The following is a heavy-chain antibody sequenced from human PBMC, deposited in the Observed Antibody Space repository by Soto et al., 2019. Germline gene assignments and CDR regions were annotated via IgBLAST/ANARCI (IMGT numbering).Heavy chain of an antibody. CDR2: FVPVFGSA. CDR3: VREDDTTGSYSWFDP. Sequence: QVQLVQSGAEVKKPGSSVMVSCKASGAAFNTITINWVRQAPGQGLEWMGGFVPVFGSATYAQKFQGRVAITAEASTSTFYMELSRLNSEDTALYYCVREDDTTGSYSWFDPWGQGTLVTVSS. D-gene: IGHD3-9*01. CDR1: GAAFNTIT. V-gene: IGHV1-69*01. J-gene: IGHJ5*02.